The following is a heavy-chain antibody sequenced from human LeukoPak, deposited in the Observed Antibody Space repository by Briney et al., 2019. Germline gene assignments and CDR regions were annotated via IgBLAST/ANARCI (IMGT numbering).Heavy chain of an antibody. Sequence: GGSLRLSCAASGFTFSSYGMHWVRQAPGKGLEWVAVIWYDGSNKYYADSVKGRFTISRDNSKNTLYLQMNSLRAEDTAMYYCARDGALWFGELFDAFDIWGQGTMVTVSS. D-gene: IGHD3-10*01. J-gene: IGHJ3*02. V-gene: IGHV3-33*01. CDR1: GFTFSSYG. CDR2: IWYDGSNK. CDR3: ARDGALWFGELFDAFDI.